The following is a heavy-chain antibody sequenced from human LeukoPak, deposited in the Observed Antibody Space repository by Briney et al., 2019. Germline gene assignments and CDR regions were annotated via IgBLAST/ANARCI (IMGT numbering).Heavy chain of an antibody. Sequence: GGSLRLSCAASGFTFSSYGMHWVRQAPGKGLEWVAVISYDGSNKYYADSVKGRFTISRDNSKNTLYLQMNSLRAEDTAVYYCAKDGGPYDSSVFGYWGQGTLVTVSS. D-gene: IGHD3-22*01. CDR3: AKDGGPYDSSVFGY. CDR2: ISYDGSNK. V-gene: IGHV3-30*18. J-gene: IGHJ4*02. CDR1: GFTFSSYG.